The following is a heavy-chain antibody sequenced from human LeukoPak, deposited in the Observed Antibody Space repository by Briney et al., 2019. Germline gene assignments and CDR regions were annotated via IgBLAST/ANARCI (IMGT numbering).Heavy chain of an antibody. CDR1: GFTFSSYS. Sequence: GGSLRLSCAASGFTFSSYSMNWVRQAPGKGLEWVSAISNNGGYTYYANSVQGRFTISRDNSKSTLCLQMNSLRAEDTAVYYCAKQLGYCSDGSCYFPYWGQGTLVTVSS. CDR3: AKQLGYCSDGSCYFPY. V-gene: IGHV3-23*01. J-gene: IGHJ4*02. D-gene: IGHD2-15*01. CDR2: ISNNGGYT.